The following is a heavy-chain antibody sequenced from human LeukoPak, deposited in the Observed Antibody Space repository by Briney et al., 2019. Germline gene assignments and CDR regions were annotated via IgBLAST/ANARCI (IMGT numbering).Heavy chain of an antibody. CDR2: FSNIDGAT. Sequence: GGSLRLSCAASGFTFSSYGMSWVRQAPGKGLEWVSSFSNIDGATYYADSVKGRFTISRDNSKNTLYLQMNSLRPEDTAIYYCAKEGPGGLRDGIDYWGQGTLVTVSS. V-gene: IGHV3-23*01. D-gene: IGHD5-12*01. CDR3: AKEGPGGLRDGIDY. J-gene: IGHJ4*02. CDR1: GFTFSSYG.